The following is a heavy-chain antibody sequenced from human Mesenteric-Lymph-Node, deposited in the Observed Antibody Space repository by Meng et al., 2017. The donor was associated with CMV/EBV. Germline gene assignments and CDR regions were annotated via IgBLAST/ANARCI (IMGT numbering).Heavy chain of an antibody. D-gene: IGHD2-2*02. V-gene: IGHV3-9*01. Sequence: SLKISCAASGFTFDDYAMHWVRQAPGKGLEWVSGISWNSGSIGYADSVKGRFTISRDNAKNSLYLQMNSLRAEDTALYYCAKDIAPSKHCSSTSCYNYYYYGMDVWGQGTTVTVS. CDR3: AKDIAPSKHCSSTSCYNYYYYGMDV. CDR2: ISWNSGSI. CDR1: GFTFDDYA. J-gene: IGHJ6*02.